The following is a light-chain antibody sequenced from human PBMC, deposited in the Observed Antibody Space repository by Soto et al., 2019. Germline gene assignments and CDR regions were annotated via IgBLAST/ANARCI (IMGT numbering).Light chain of an antibody. CDR2: GAF. V-gene: IGKV3-20*01. J-gene: IGKJ1*01. CDR1: QIVTSDY. CDR3: HQYGKSPRT. Sequence: VLTQSPGWLSLSPETRNTLSCRASQIVTSDYLAWYHQAPGQAPRLLIYGAFNRATGISDRFSGSGSGTDFTLSISKLEPGDFGVYFCHQYGKSPRTFGQGTKVDIK.